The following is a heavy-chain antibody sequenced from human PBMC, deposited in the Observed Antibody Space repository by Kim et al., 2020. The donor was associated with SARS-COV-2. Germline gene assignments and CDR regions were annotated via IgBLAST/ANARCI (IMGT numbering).Heavy chain of an antibody. D-gene: IGHD2-15*01. J-gene: IGHJ3*01. V-gene: IGHV4-39*01. CDR3: ARQVVSAWFNFDL. Sequence: YNPSPKNRPTISVNTSKKQFSLKVASVTAADTAMYYCARQVVSAWFNFDLWGQGTMVTVSS.